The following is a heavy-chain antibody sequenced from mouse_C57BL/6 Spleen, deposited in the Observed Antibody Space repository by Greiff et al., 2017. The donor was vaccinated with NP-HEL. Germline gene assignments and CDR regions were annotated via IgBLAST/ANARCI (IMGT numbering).Heavy chain of an antibody. D-gene: IGHD1-1*01. CDR3: ARSAVVLDY. CDR1: GFTFSDYG. CDR2: ISSGSSTI. Sequence: DVKLVESGGGLVKPGGSLKLSCAASGFTFSDYGMHWVRQAPEKGLEWVAYISSGSSTIYYADTVKGRFTISRDNAKNTLFLQMTSLRSEDTAMXYCARSAVVLDYWGQGTTLTVSS. J-gene: IGHJ2*01. V-gene: IGHV5-17*01.